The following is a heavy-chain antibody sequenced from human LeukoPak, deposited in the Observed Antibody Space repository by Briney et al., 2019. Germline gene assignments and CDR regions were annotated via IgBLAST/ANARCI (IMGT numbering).Heavy chain of an antibody. CDR3: ASLYGSYDAFDI. J-gene: IGHJ3*02. V-gene: IGHV3-48*03. Sequence: GGSLRLSCAASGFTFSSYGMNWVRQAPGKGLEWVSYISSSGSTIYYADSVKGRFTISRDNAKNSLYLQMNSLRAEDTAVYYCASLYGSYDAFDIWGQGTMVTVSS. CDR2: ISSSGSTI. D-gene: IGHD5-24*01. CDR1: GFTFSSYG.